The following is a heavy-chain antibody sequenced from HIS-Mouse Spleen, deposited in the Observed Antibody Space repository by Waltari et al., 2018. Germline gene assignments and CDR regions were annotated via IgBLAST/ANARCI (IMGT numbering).Heavy chain of an antibody. CDR3: ARVKT. V-gene: IGHV4-38-2*02. CDR2: IYHSGST. CDR1: GYSIRSGYY. Sequence: QVQLQESGPGLVKPSETLSLTCTVSGYSIRSGYYWGWTRQHPGKGLEWIGSIYHSGSTYYNPSLKSRVTISVDTSKNQFSLKLSSVTAADTAVYYCARVKTWGQGTLVTVSS. J-gene: IGHJ5*02.